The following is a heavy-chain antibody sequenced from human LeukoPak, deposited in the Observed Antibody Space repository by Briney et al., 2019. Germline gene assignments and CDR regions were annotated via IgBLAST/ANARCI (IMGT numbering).Heavy chain of an antibody. CDR1: GGTFSSYA. CDR2: IIPIFGTA. J-gene: IGHJ4*02. Sequence: SVKVSCKASGGTFSSYAISWVRQAPGQGLEWMGGIIPIFGTANYAQKFQGRVTITTDESTSTAYMELSSLRSEDTAVYYCARSIVVVPAAMRSYYYFDYRGQGTLVTVSS. V-gene: IGHV1-69*05. D-gene: IGHD2-2*01. CDR3: ARSIVVVPAAMRSYYYFDY.